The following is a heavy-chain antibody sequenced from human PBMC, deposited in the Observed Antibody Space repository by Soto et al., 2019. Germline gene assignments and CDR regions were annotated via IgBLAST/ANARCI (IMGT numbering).Heavy chain of an antibody. CDR1: GFNFSRYA. Sequence: GSLRISWAASGFNFSRYAMRWGRQAPGEGLEWGSAISGSGGSTYYADSVKGRFTISRDNSKNTLYLQMNSLRAEDTAVYYCAKGLWGYYDSSGYYFDYWGQGTLVTVSS. V-gene: IGHV3-23*01. J-gene: IGHJ4*02. CDR2: ISGSGGST. CDR3: AKGLWGYYDSSGYYFDY. D-gene: IGHD3-22*01.